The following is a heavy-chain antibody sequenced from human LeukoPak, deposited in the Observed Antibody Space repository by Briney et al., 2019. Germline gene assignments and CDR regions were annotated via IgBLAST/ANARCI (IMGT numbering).Heavy chain of an antibody. J-gene: IGHJ4*02. Sequence: GGSLRLSCAASGFTFSSYGMHWVRQAPGKGLEWVAFIRYDGSNKYYADSVKGRFTISRDNSKNTLYLQMNSLRAEDTAVYYCAKGGCSSTSCYNGWGQGTLVTVSS. D-gene: IGHD2-2*02. CDR1: GFTFSSYG. CDR3: AKGGCSSTSCYNG. V-gene: IGHV3-30*02. CDR2: IRYDGSNK.